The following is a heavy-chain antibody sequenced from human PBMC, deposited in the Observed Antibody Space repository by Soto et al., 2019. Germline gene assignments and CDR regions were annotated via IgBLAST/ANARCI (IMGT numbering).Heavy chain of an antibody. V-gene: IGHV4-59*01. D-gene: IGHD3-22*01. CDR2: IYYSGST. CDR1: GGSISSYY. CDR3: ARDSSSSDSSGYYINYFDY. Sequence: SETLSLTCTVSGGSISSYYWSWIRQPPGKGLEWIGYIYYSGSTNYNPSLKSRVTISVDTSKNQFSLELSSVTAADTAVYYCARDSSSSDSSGYYINYFDYWGQGTLVTVSS. J-gene: IGHJ4*02.